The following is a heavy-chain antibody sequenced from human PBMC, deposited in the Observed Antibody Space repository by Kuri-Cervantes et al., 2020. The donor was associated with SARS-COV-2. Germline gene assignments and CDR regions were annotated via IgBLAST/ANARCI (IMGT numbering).Heavy chain of an antibody. CDR2: IYYSGST. CDR1: GGSISSGGYY. Sequence: SQTLSLTCAVSGGSISSGGYYWSWIRQHPGKGLEWIGYIYYSGSTYYNPSLKSRVTISVDTSKNQFSLKLSSVTAADTAVYYCARAVRDCSSTSCYPNWFDPWGQGTRVTFSS. V-gene: IGHV4-31*02. D-gene: IGHD2-2*01. CDR3: ARAVRDCSSTSCYPNWFDP. J-gene: IGHJ5*02.